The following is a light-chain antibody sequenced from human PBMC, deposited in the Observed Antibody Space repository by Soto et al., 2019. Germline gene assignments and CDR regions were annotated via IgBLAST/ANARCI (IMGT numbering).Light chain of an antibody. CDR3: QQYGSSPWT. CDR2: GAS. V-gene: IGKV3-15*01. CDR1: QSVSSN. J-gene: IGKJ1*01. Sequence: EIVMTQSPATLPVSPGERATLSCRASQSVSSNLAWYQQKPGQAPRFLIYGASTRATGIPARFSGSGSGTDFTLTISRLEPEDFAVYYCQQYGSSPWTLGQGTKVDIK.